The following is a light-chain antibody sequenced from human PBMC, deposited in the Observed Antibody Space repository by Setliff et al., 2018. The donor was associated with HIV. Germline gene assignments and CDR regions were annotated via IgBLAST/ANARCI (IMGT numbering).Light chain of an antibody. CDR1: SSDVGSYNL. CDR3: SSYAITNTRP. V-gene: IGLV2-14*02. CDR2: EGS. Sequence: QSALTQPASVSGSPGQSITISCTGTSSDVGSYNLVSWYQQHPGKAPKLMIYEGSKRPSGVSNRFSGSKSGNTASLTISGLQAEDEADYYCSSYAITNTRPFGTGTRSPS. J-gene: IGLJ1*01.